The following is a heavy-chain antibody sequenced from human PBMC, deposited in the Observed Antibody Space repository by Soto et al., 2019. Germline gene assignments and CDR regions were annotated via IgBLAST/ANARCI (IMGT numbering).Heavy chain of an antibody. Sequence: GGSLRLSCAASGFTFSSYEMNWVRQAPGKGLEWVSYISSSGSTIYYADSVKGRFTISRDNAKNSLYLQMNSLRAEDTAVYYCARAYYYDSSGYYPALDYWGQGTLVTV. J-gene: IGHJ4*02. CDR2: ISSSGSTI. CDR3: ARAYYYDSSGYYPALDY. D-gene: IGHD3-22*01. V-gene: IGHV3-48*03. CDR1: GFTFSSYE.